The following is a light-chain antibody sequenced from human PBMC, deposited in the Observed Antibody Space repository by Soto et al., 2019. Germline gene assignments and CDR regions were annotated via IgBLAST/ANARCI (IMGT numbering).Light chain of an antibody. Sequence: QSVLTQPPSVSGAPGQRVTISCTGSSSNIGAGYDVQWYQQLPGAAPRLLIFGNTNRPSGVTDRFSGSRSGTSASLAISGLQAEDEADYSCQSYDISLRVSVVFGGGTKVTVL. J-gene: IGLJ2*01. CDR3: QSYDISLRVSVV. CDR1: SSNIGAGYD. V-gene: IGLV1-40*01. CDR2: GNT.